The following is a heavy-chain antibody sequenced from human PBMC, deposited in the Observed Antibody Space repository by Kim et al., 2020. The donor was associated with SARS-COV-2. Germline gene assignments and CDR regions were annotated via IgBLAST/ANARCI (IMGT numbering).Heavy chain of an antibody. V-gene: IGHV5-10-1*01. D-gene: IGHD2-2*01. J-gene: IGHJ6*02. CDR2: IDPSDSYT. Sequence: GESLKISCKGSGYSFTSYWISWVRQMPGKGLEWMGRIDPSDSYTNYSPSFQGHVTISADKSISTAYLQWSSLKASDTAMYYCARSPVPAAMSLDWGWGHYYYGMDVWGQGTTVTVSS. CDR1: GYSFTSYW. CDR3: ARSPVPAAMSLDWGWGHYYYGMDV.